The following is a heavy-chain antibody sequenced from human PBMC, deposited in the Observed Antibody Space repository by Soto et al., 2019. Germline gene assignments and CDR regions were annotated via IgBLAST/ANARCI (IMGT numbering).Heavy chain of an antibody. CDR2: IYSGGTT. CDR1: GFTVSSNY. D-gene: IGHD3-22*01. V-gene: IGHV3-66*01. J-gene: IGHJ5*02. Sequence: EVQLVESGGGLVQPGGSLRLSCAASGFTVSSNYMSWVRQAPGKGLEWVSVIYSGGTTYYADSVKGRFTISRDNSKNTLYLQMNSLRAEYTAVYYCARNGDSSDYRGCFDPCGQGTLVTVSS. CDR3: ARNGDSSDYRGCFDP.